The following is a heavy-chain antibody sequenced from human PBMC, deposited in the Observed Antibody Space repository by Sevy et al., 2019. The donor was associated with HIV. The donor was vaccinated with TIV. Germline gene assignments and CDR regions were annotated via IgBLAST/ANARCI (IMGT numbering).Heavy chain of an antibody. Sequence: GGSLRLSCAASGFTFSSYAMSWVRQAPGKGLEWVSAISGSGGSTSYADSVKGRFTISRDNSKNTLYLQMNSLRAEDTAVYYCAKDFENMITFGGVIVNYFDYWGQGTLVTVSS. J-gene: IGHJ4*02. CDR3: AKDFENMITFGGVIVNYFDY. CDR1: GFTFSSYA. CDR2: ISGSGGST. D-gene: IGHD3-16*02. V-gene: IGHV3-23*01.